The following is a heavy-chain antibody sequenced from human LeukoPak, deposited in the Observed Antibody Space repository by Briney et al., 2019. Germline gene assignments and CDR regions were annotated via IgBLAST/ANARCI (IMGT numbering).Heavy chain of an antibody. D-gene: IGHD1-26*01. CDR3: ARILEQSESSWFDP. J-gene: IGHJ5*02. V-gene: IGHV4-39*01. CDR2: IYYSGST. CDR1: GGSISSYY. Sequence: SQTLSLTCTVSGGSISSYYWSWIRQPPGKGLEWIGSIYYSGSTYYNPSLKSRVTISVDTSKNQFSLKLSSVTAADTAVYYCARILEQSESSWFDPWGQGTLVTVSS.